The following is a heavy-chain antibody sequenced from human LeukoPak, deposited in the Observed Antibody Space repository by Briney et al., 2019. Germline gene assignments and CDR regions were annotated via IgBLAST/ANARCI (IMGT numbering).Heavy chain of an antibody. J-gene: IGHJ6*02. D-gene: IGHD3-10*01. CDR3: ARHASLLWFGELPESGMDV. CDR2: IIPIFGTA. V-gene: IGHV1-69*13. Sequence: GASVKVSCKASGGTFSSYAISWVRQAPGQGLEWMGGIIPIFGTANYAQKFQGRVTITADESTSTAYMELSSLRSEDTAVYYCARHASLLWFGELPESGMDVWGQGTTVTVSS. CDR1: GGTFSSYA.